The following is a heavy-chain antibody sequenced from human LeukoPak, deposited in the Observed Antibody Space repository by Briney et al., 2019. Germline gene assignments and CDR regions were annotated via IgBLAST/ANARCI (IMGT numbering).Heavy chain of an antibody. CDR1: GGTFSNYA. CDR2: IIPIFGTP. J-gene: IGHJ5*02. V-gene: IGHV1-69*13. CDR3: ARDWGMGPSSSWA. D-gene: IGHD6-13*01. Sequence: SVKVSCKASGGTFSNYAINWVRQAPGQGLEWMGGIIPIFGTPNYAQKFQGRVTITADESTSTAYMELRSLKSEDTAVYYCARDWGMGPSSSWAWGQGTLVTVSS.